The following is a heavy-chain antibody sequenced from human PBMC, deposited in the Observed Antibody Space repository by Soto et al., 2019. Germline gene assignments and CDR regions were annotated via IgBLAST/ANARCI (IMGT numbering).Heavy chain of an antibody. Sequence: QVQLQQSGPGLVKPSETLSLTCTVSSGPSSSHNWGWIRQPPGRGLEWIGYVYDTGDTSYNPSLSSLVTLSADTTTTPISLTLTPVPAADPAVYYCVRQGIGYLHGLVDVWGHGATVSVSS. D-gene: IGHD1-1*01. CDR1: SGPSSSHN. CDR3: VRQGIGYLHGLVDV. V-gene: IGHV4-59*08. CDR2: VYDTGDT. J-gene: IGHJ6*02.